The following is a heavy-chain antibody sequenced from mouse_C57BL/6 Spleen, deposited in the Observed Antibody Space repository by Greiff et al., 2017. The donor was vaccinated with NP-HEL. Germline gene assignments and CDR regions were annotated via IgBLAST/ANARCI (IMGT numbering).Heavy chain of an antibody. CDR1: GFNIKDDY. Sequence: EVKLMESGAELVRPGASVKLSCTASGFNIKDDYMHWVKQRPEQGLEWIGWIDPENGDTEYASKFQGKATITADTSSNTAYLQLSSLTSEDTAVYYCTTRDYYGSRGFAYWGQGTLVTVSA. V-gene: IGHV14-4*01. D-gene: IGHD1-1*01. CDR3: TTRDYYGSRGFAY. J-gene: IGHJ3*01. CDR2: IDPENGDT.